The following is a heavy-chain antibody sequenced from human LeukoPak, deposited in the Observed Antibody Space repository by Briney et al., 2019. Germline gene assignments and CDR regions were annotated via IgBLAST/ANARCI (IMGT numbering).Heavy chain of an antibody. CDR2: IKQDGSEK. V-gene: IGHV3-7*01. CDR3: ARWGYCTGGSCYRYDA. J-gene: IGHJ5*02. Sequence: GGSLRLSCGASGFTLSNYWMSWVRQASGKGLEWVANIKQDGSEKYYVDSVKGRFTISRDNAQNSLSLQMNSLRAEDTAVYYCARWGYCTGGSCYRYDAWGQGTLVTVSS. D-gene: IGHD2-15*01. CDR1: GFTLSNYW.